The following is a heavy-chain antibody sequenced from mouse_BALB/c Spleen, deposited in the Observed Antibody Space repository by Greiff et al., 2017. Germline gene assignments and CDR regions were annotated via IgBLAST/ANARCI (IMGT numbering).Heavy chain of an antibody. CDR3: ARGAYDYDVAY. J-gene: IGHJ3*01. V-gene: IGHV1-54*01. CDR1: GYAFPNYL. D-gene: IGHD2-4*01. CDR2: INPGSGGT. Sequence: QVQLKQSGAELVRPGTSVKVSCKASGYAFPNYLIEWVKQRPGQGLEWIGVINPGSGGTNYNEKFKGKATLTADKSSSTAYMQLSSLTSDDSAVYFCARGAYDYDVAYWGQGTLVTVSA.